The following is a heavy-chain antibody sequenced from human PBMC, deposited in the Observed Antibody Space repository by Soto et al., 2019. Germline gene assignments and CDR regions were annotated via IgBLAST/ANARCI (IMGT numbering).Heavy chain of an antibody. V-gene: IGHV4-28*01. CDR3: ARLIKGGYSSSWYSSPWFDP. D-gene: IGHD6-13*01. CDR2: IYYSGTT. CDR1: GYSISSSNW. J-gene: IGHJ5*02. Sequence: PSETLSLTCAVSGYSISSSNWWGWIRQPPGKGLEWIGYIYYSGTTYYNPTLKSRVTMTVDTSKNQFSLKLTSVTAVDTAVNYCARLIKGGYSSSWYSSPWFDPWGQGTLVTVS.